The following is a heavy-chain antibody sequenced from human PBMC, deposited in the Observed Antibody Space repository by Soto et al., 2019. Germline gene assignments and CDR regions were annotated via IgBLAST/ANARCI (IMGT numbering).Heavy chain of an antibody. CDR1: GFTFSSYS. CDR3: AREGDGYTEALDY. J-gene: IGHJ4*02. D-gene: IGHD2-21*01. V-gene: IGHV3-21*01. Sequence: GGSLRLSCAASGFTFSSYSMNWVRQAPGEGLEWVSSISSSSSYIYYADSVKGRFTISRDNAKNSLYLQMNSLRAEDTAVYYCAREGDGYTEALDYWGQGTLVTVSS. CDR2: ISSSSSYI.